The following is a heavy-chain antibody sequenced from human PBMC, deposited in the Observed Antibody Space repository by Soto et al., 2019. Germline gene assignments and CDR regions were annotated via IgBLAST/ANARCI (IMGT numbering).Heavy chain of an antibody. CDR1: GFTFSSYG. CDR2: IWYDGSNK. V-gene: IGHV3-33*01. J-gene: IGHJ5*02. Sequence: GGSLRLSCAASGFTFSSYGMHWVRQAPGKGLEWVAVIWYDGSNKYYADSVKGRFTISRDNSKNTLYLQMNSLRAEDTAVYYCARDQYYDFWSGYAHNWFDPWGQGTLVTVSS. D-gene: IGHD3-3*01. CDR3: ARDQYYDFWSGYAHNWFDP.